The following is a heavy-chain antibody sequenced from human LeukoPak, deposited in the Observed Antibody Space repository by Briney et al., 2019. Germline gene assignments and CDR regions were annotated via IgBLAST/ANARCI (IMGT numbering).Heavy chain of an antibody. CDR2: IKQDGSEK. V-gene: IGHV3-7*01. J-gene: IGHJ4*02. CDR3: ASGSSARWYFDY. Sequence: PGGSLRLSCAASGFTFSNYWMSWVRQAPGKGLEWVASIKQDGSEKYYVDSVKGRFTISRGNAKNSLYLQMNSLRAEDTAVYYCASGSSARWYFDYWGQGTLVTVSS. CDR1: GFTFSNYW. D-gene: IGHD3-10*01.